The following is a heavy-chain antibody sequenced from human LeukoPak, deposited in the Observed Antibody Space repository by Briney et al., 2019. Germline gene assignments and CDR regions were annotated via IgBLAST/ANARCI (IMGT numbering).Heavy chain of an antibody. D-gene: IGHD2-2*02. J-gene: IGHJ4*02. Sequence: SETLSLTCAVSGYSISSGYYWGWIRQPPGKGLEWIGSIYHSGSTYYNPSLKSRVTISVDTSKNQFSLKLSSVTAANTAVYYCARHSRSSTSCYTFDYWGQGTLVTVSS. V-gene: IGHV4-38-2*01. CDR3: ARHSRSSTSCYTFDY. CDR1: GYSISSGYY. CDR2: IYHSGST.